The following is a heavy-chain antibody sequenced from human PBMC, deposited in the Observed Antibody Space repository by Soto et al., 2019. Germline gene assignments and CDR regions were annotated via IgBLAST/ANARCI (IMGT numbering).Heavy chain of an antibody. CDR2: ISGGLSTT. CDR1: GFSITDFA. Sequence: GGSLRLSCAASGFSITDFAISWVRLAPRKGLEWVATISGGLSTTFYADSVKGRFTISRDNAKNTVYLQMNGLRAEDTAVYYCAREVGRGSGSYYLDYWGQETLVTVSS. D-gene: IGHD3-16*01. CDR3: AREVGRGSGSYYLDY. V-gene: IGHV3-23*01. J-gene: IGHJ4*02.